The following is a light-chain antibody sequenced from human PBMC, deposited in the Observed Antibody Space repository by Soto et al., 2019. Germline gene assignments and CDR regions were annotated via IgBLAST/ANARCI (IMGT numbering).Light chain of an antibody. V-gene: IGKV3-15*01. Sequence: EVVMTQSPATLYVSPGERVTLSCRASQAVGYNLAWYQHKPGQAPRLLIYGASTRVTGIPTRFSGSRSGTEFTLTISSLQSEDFAIYYCQQSYTFGQGTKLEIK. CDR3: QQSYT. J-gene: IGKJ2*01. CDR1: QAVGYN. CDR2: GAS.